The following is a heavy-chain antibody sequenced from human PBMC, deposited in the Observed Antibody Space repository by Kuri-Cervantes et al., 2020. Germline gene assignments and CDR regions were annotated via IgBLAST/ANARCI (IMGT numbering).Heavy chain of an antibody. CDR1: GHTFTRYG. Sequence: SVNVSCKASGHTFTRYGISWVRQAPGQGLEWMGGIIPIFGTANYAQKVQGRVTITADESTSTAYMELSSLRTEDTAVYSCARVHCSSTSCYEGGHDYWGQGTLVTVSS. CDR3: ARVHCSSTSCYEGGHDY. J-gene: IGHJ4*02. CDR2: IIPIFGTA. V-gene: IGHV1-69*13. D-gene: IGHD2-2*01.